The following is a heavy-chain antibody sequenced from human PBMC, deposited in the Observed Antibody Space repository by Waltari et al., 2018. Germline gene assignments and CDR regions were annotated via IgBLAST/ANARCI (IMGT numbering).Heavy chain of an antibody. J-gene: IGHJ5*02. V-gene: IGHV1-2*06. CDR2: INPNSGGT. CDR1: GYTFTGYY. Sequence: QVQLVQSGAEVKKPGASVKVSCKASGYTFTGYYMHWVRQAPGQGLEWMGRINPNSGGTNYAQKLQGRVTMTRDTSISTAYMELSRLRSDDTAVYYCARGVEYCSGGSCTAGWFDPWGQGTLVTVSS. D-gene: IGHD2-15*01. CDR3: ARGVEYCSGGSCTAGWFDP.